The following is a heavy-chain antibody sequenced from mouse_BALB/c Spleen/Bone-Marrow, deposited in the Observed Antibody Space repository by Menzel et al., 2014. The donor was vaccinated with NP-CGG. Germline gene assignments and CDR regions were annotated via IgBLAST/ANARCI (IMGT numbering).Heavy chain of an antibody. CDR1: GFDFSGFW. CDR3: ARLGYYGGFAY. D-gene: IGHD2-3*01. J-gene: IGHJ3*01. CDR2: INPDSSTI. V-gene: IGHV4-1*02. Sequence: EVQLQESGGGLVQPGGSLKLSCAASGFDFSGFWMGWVRQAPGKGLEWIGEINPDSSTINYTPSLKDRFIITRDNAKNTLYLQMSKVRSEDTALYYCARLGYYGGFAYWGQWTLVTVSA.